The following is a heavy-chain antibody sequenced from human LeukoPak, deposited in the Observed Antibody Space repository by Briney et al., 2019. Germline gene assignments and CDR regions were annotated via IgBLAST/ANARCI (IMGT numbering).Heavy chain of an antibody. CDR3: ARDLGAFDI. CDR1: GFSLSTSGVG. V-gene: IGHV4-39*07. Sequence: SGPTLVKPTQTLTLTCTFSGFSLSTSGVGVGWIRQPPGKGLEWIGSIYYSGSTYYNPSLKSRVTISVDRSKNQFSLKLSSVTAADTAVYYCARDLGAFDIWGQGTMVTVSS. D-gene: IGHD7-27*01. CDR2: IYYSGST. J-gene: IGHJ3*02.